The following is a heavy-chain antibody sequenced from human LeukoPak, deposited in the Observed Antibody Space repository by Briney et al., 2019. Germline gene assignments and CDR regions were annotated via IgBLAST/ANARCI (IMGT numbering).Heavy chain of an antibody. V-gene: IGHV3-9*01. J-gene: IGHJ4*02. CDR1: GFTFDDYA. CDR3: AKGFQLLYPGNYFNY. D-gene: IGHD2-2*02. Sequence: GRSLRLSCAASGFTFDDYAMHWVRQAPGKGLEWVSGISWNSGSIGYADSVKGRFTISRDNAKNSLYLQMNSLRAEDTALYYCAKGFQLLYPGNYFNYWGQGTLVTVSS. CDR2: ISWNSGSI.